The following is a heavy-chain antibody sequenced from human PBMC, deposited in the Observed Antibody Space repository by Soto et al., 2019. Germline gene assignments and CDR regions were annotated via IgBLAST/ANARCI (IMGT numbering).Heavy chain of an antibody. J-gene: IGHJ6*02. V-gene: IGHV3-30-3*01. CDR1: GFTFSSYA. D-gene: IGHD6-13*01. CDR2: ISYDGSNK. CDR3: ARDHRGIAAAGTSNYYYGMDV. Sequence: RLSCAASGFTFSSYAMHWVRQAPGKGLEWVAVISYDGSNKYYADSVKGRFTISRDNSKNTLYLQMNSLRAEDTAVYYCARDHRGIAAAGTSNYYYGMDVWGQGTTVTVSS.